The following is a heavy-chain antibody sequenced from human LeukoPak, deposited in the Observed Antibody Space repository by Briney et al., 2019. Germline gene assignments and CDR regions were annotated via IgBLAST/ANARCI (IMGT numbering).Heavy chain of an antibody. J-gene: IGHJ4*02. V-gene: IGHV3-30*18. CDR1: GFTFSSYG. CDR3: AKGSNVGYSYGERYFDY. D-gene: IGHD5-18*01. CDR2: ISYDGSNK. Sequence: PGRSLRLSCAASGFTFSSYGMHWVRQAPGKGLEWVAVISYDGSNKYYADSVKGRFTTSRDNSKNTLYLQMNSLRAEDTAVYYCAKGSNVGYSYGERYFDYWGQGTLATVSS.